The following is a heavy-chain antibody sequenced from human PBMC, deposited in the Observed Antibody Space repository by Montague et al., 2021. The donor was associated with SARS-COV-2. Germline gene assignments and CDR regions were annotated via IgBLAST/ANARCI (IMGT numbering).Heavy chain of an antibody. J-gene: IGHJ6*02. CDR1: GGSISSYY. CDR3: ATEPVVPASLYYYGMDV. Sequence: SETLSLTCTVSGGSISSYYWSWIRQPPGKGLEWIGYIYYSGSTNYNPSLKSRVTISVDTSKNQFSLKLSSVTAADTAVYYCATEPVVPASLYYYGMDVWGQGTTVTVSS. D-gene: IGHD2-2*01. CDR2: IYYSGST. V-gene: IGHV4-59*12.